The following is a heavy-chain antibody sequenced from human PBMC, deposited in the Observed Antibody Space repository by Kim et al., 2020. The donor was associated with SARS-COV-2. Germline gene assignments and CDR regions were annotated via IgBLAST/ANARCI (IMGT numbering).Heavy chain of an antibody. CDR1: GYSISSGYY. V-gene: IGHV4-38-2*02. D-gene: IGHD4-17*01. CDR3: ASLHVLRLYFDY. J-gene: IGHJ4*02. Sequence: ETLSLTCTVSGYSISSGYYWGWIRQPPGKGLEWIGSIYHSGSTYYNPSLKSRVTISVDTSKNQFSLKLSSVTAADTAVYYCASLHVLRLYFDYWGQGTL. CDR2: IYHSGST.